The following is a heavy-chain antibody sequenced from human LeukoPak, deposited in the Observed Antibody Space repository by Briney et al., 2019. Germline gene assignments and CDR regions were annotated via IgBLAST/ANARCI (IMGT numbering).Heavy chain of an antibody. J-gene: IGHJ3*02. Sequence: SETLSLTCTVSGGTISSGDYYWSWIRQPPGKGLEWIGYIYYSGSTYYNPSLKSRVTISVDTSKNQFSLKLSSVTAADTAVYYCAGDTRSYPGPGMTPTDAFDIWGQGTMVTVSS. V-gene: IGHV4-30-4*08. CDR1: GGTISSGDYY. CDR2: IYYSGST. D-gene: IGHD1-26*01. CDR3: AGDTRSYPGPGMTPTDAFDI.